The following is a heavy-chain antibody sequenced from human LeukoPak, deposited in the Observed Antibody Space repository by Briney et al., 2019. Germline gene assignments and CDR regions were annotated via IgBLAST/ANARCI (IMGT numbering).Heavy chain of an antibody. CDR1: GFTFSGYW. Sequence: GGSLRLSCAASGFTFSGYWMHWVRQTSGKGLVWVSRITSDGSSTTYADSVKGRFTISRDNAKNTLYLQMNSLRAEDTAVYYWATEPGDQYTLDYWGQGTLVTVSS. CDR3: ATEPGDQYTLDY. J-gene: IGHJ4*02. CDR2: ITSDGSST. D-gene: IGHD7-27*01. V-gene: IGHV3-74*01.